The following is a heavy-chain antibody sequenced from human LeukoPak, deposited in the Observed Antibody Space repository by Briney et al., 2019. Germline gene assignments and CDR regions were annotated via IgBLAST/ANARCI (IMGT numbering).Heavy chain of an antibody. V-gene: IGHV3-23*01. Sequence: GGSLRLSCAASGFTFSRYGMSWVRQAPGKGLEWVSVISGSGGSGGTTYYADSVTGRFTISRDNAKNTLYLQMNSLRAEDTAVYYCATTYVTGRYDYFDYWGQGTLVTVSS. CDR2: ISGSGGSGGTT. CDR1: GFTFSRYG. D-gene: IGHD6-19*01. CDR3: ATTYVTGRYDYFDY. J-gene: IGHJ4*02.